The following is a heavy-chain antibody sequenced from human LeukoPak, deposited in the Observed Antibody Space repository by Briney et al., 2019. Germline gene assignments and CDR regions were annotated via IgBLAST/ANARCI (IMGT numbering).Heavy chain of an antibody. D-gene: IGHD1-26*01. CDR2: IYTSGST. V-gene: IGHV4-61*02. Sequence: SETLSLTCTVSGGSISSGSYYWSWIRQPAGKGLEWIGRIYTSGSTNYNPSLKSRVTISVDTSKNQFSLKLSSVTAADTAVYYCARGSGDRRADAFDIWGQGTMVTVSS. J-gene: IGHJ3*02. CDR1: GGSISSGSYY. CDR3: ARGSGDRRADAFDI.